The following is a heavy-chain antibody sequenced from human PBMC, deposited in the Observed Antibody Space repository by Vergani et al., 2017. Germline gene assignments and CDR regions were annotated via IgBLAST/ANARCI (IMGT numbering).Heavy chain of an antibody. CDR1: GFTFSNFG. CDR3: ARGGLTVTTLLVD. Sequence: QVQLVESAGGVVQPGGSLRLSCAASGFTFSNFGMHWIRQAPGKGLEWLAYIGKDGINTRYRDAVKGRFTVSRDNAKNSLYLQMNSLRAEDTAVYYCARGGLTVTTLLVDWGQGTLVTVSS. V-gene: IGHV3-30*02. J-gene: IGHJ4*02. D-gene: IGHD4-17*01. CDR2: IGKDGINT.